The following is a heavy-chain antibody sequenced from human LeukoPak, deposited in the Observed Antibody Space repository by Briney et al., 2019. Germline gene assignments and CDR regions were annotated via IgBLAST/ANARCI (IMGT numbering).Heavy chain of an antibody. Sequence: GGSLRLSCAASGFTVSSNYMSWVRQAPGKGLEWVSIIYSGGSTFYADSVKGRFTISRDNSKNTLYLQMNSLRVEDTAVYYCAKDSSVYYYDSRNLDYWGQGTLVTVSS. V-gene: IGHV3-53*05. CDR3: AKDSSVYYYDSRNLDY. CDR1: GFTVSSNY. J-gene: IGHJ4*02. CDR2: IYSGGST. D-gene: IGHD3-22*01.